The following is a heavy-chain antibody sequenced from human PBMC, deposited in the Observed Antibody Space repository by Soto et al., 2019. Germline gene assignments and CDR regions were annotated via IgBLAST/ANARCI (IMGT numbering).Heavy chain of an antibody. CDR3: ARPASGGSRDPFDV. Sequence: GESLKISCNASGYKFTTFWLNWVRQTPGKGLEWLGRIDPTDSFTNYSPPFEGHVTISVDRSISTAYLQWNSLQASATAIYYCARPASGGSRDPFDVWGQGTTVTVSS. J-gene: IGHJ3*01. D-gene: IGHD2-15*01. V-gene: IGHV5-10-1*01. CDR1: GYKFTTFW. CDR2: IDPTDSFT.